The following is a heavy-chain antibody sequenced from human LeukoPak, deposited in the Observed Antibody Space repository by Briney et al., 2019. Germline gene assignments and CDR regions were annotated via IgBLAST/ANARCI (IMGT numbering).Heavy chain of an antibody. D-gene: IGHD3-10*01. CDR3: ATFPSSITMVRGVEYFQH. CDR1: GYTLTELS. CDR2: FDPEDGET. V-gene: IGHV1-24*01. Sequence: ASVKVSCKVSGYTLTELSMHWVRQAPGKGLEWMGGFDPEDGETIYAQKFQGRVTMTEDTSTDTAYTELSSLRSEDTAVHYCATFPSSITMVRGVEYFQHWGQGTLVTVSS. J-gene: IGHJ1*01.